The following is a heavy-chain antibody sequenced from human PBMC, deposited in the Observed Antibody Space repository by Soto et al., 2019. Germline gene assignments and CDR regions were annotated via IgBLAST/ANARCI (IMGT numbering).Heavy chain of an antibody. Sequence: SETLSLTCRVSGDSISDTIYYWGWVRHSPGNGLEWIGSIHYSGTTQFHPSLKTRVTISVDTSKNEFSLRLRSVTAADTAVYFCARHLQAVAAAMVYWGQGPTVTVYS. CDR2: IHYSGTT. V-gene: IGHV4-39*01. D-gene: IGHD6-19*01. J-gene: IGHJ4*02. CDR1: GDSISDTIYY. CDR3: ARHLQAVAAAMVY.